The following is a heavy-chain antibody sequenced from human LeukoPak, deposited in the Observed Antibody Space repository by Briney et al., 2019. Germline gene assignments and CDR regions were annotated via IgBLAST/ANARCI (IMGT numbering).Heavy chain of an antibody. CDR3: ARDGAAVAGIRRNEGVRTKNNRFDP. V-gene: IGHV3-7*01. CDR1: GFTFSSYW. J-gene: IGHJ5*02. Sequence: GGSLRLSCAASGFTFSSYWMSWVRQAPGKGLEWVANIKQDGSEKYYVDSVKGRFTISRDNAKNSLYLQMNSLRAEDTAVYYCARDGAAVAGIRRNEGVRTKNNRFDPWGQGTLVTVSS. D-gene: IGHD6-19*01. CDR2: IKQDGSEK.